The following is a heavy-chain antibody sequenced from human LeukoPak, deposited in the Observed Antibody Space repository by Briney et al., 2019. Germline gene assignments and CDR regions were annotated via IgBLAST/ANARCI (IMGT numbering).Heavy chain of an antibody. V-gene: IGHV4-34*01. CDR1: GGSFSGYY. CDR2: INHSGST. Sequence: SETLSLTCAVYGGSFSGYYWSWIRQPPGKGLEWIGEINHSGSTNYNPSLKSRVTISVDTSKNQFSLKLSSVTAADTAVYYCARTYDSSGYFARNLWGQGTLVTVSS. D-gene: IGHD3-22*01. CDR3: ARTYDSSGYFARNL. J-gene: IGHJ5*02.